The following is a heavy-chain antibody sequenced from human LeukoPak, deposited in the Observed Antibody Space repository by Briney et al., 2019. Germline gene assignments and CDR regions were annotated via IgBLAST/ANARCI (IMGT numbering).Heavy chain of an antibody. CDR1: GYSFSTYW. J-gene: IGHJ5*02. V-gene: IGHV5-51*01. CDR2: IHPGDSDP. Sequence: GESLKISCKGSGYSFSTYWIGWVRQMPGKGLEWMGIIHPGDSDPRYSPSFQGQVTMSVDKSISTAYLQWSSLKASDTAMYYCARQVDDCSSTRCYGRWFDHWGQGTLVTVSS. CDR3: ARQVDDCSSTRCYGRWFDH. D-gene: IGHD2-2*01.